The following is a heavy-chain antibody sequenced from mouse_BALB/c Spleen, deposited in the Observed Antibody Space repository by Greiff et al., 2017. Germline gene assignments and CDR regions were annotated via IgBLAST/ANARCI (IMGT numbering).Heavy chain of an antibody. CDR2: IYPGDCST. CDR1: GYPFTSYD. CDR3: ARSMITTTIYYAMDY. V-gene: IGHV1S56*01. Sequence: QVQLQQSGPELVKPGAFVKISCKASGYPFTSYDLNWVKQRPGQGLEWIGWIYPGDCSTKYNEKFKGKATLTADKSSSTAYMQLSSLTSENSAVYFCARSMITTTIYYAMDYWGQGTTVTVSS. J-gene: IGHJ4*01. D-gene: IGHD2-4*01.